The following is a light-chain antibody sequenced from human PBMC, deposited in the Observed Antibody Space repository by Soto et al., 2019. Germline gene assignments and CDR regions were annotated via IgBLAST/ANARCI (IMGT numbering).Light chain of an antibody. CDR2: GVN. Sequence: QSALTQPASVSGSPRQSITISCTGASSDVGTYTLVSWYQQHPGKAPKLVIYGVNKRPAGVSKRFSGSKSGDTASLTISGLQAEDEADYYCSSYAGAITFYVFGTGTKVTVL. V-gene: IGLV2-23*02. J-gene: IGLJ1*01. CDR3: SSYAGAITFYV. CDR1: SSDVGTYTL.